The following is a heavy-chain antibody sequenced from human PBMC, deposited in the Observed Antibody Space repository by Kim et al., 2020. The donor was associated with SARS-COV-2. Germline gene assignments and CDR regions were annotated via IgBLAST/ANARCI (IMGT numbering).Heavy chain of an antibody. CDR2: ISCSGSNK. CDR3: ALASLATIVWDV. J-gene: IGHJ6*01. CDR1: GFNFSCYA. V-gene: IGHV3-23*01. Sequence: GGSLRLSCAASGFNFSCYAIHWVRQAPGKGLEWVASISCSGSNKYYADSVKGRLTISRDNSDNKLYLQLNSLSVEDSAIYYCALASLATIVWDVW. D-gene: IGHD5-12*01.